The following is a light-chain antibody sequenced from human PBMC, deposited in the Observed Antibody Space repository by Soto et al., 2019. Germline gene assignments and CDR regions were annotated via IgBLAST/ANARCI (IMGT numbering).Light chain of an antibody. CDR1: QSISNN. Sequence: EIVMTQSPVTLSASPGERATLSCRASQSISNNLAWYQQKPGQAPRLLIYGASTRATGIPARFSGSESGTEFPLSISSLQSEDFAVYYCQQYNNGPRTFGQGTKVEIK. V-gene: IGKV3-15*01. CDR3: QQYNNGPRT. J-gene: IGKJ1*01. CDR2: GAS.